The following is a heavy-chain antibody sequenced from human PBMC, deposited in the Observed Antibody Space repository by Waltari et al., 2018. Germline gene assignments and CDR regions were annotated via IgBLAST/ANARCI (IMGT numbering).Heavy chain of an antibody. CDR2: INHSGST. J-gene: IGHJ4*02. CDR3: ARGPYFDY. CDR1: GGSFGGYS. Sequence: QVQLQQWGAGLLKPSETLSLTCAVYGGSFGGYSWSWTRQPPGKGLEWIGVINHSGSTNYNPSLKSRVTISVDTSKNQFSLKLSAVTAADTAVYYCARGPYFDYWGQGTLVTVSS. V-gene: IGHV4-34*01.